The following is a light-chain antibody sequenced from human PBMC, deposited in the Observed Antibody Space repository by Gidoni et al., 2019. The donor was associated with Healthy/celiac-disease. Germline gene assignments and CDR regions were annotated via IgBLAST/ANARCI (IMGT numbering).Light chain of an antibody. J-gene: IGKJ1*01. CDR1: QSVSSY. Sequence: EIVLTHSPATLSLSPGARATLSCTARQSVSSYLAWYQQNPGQAPRPLIYDASYRATGIPARFSGRVCGTDFTLTISSLEPEEFAVYFGQQRSNWPPTFGRGTKVE. CDR2: DAS. CDR3: QQRSNWPPT. V-gene: IGKV3-11*01.